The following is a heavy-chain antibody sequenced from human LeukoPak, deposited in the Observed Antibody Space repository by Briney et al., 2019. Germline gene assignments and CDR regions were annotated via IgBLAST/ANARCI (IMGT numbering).Heavy chain of an antibody. Sequence: LSLTCAVYGGSFSDYYMSWIRQAPGKGLEWVSYISSSGSTIYYAGSVRGRFTISRDNAKNSLYLQMNSLRAEDTAVYYCARGGGTPDYWGQGTLVTVSS. CDR3: ARGGGTPDY. CDR2: ISSSGSTI. CDR1: GGSFSDYY. V-gene: IGHV3-11*01. J-gene: IGHJ4*02.